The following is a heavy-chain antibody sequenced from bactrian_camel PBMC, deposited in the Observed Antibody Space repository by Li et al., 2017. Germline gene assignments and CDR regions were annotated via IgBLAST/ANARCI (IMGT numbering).Heavy chain of an antibody. CDR1: GYTYNRNC. CDR2: IGSDGTT. D-gene: IGHD1*01. V-gene: IGHV3S53*01. Sequence: VQLVESGGGSVQAGGSLRLSCAASGYTYNRNCMAWFRQVPGKEREGVAAIGSDGTTHYADSVKGRFTISKDNAKNTLFLRMDSLKPEDTATYYCAADLVTDEPSLVETEYYYWGQGTQVTVS. J-gene: IGHJ4*01. CDR3: AADLVTDEPSLVETEYYY.